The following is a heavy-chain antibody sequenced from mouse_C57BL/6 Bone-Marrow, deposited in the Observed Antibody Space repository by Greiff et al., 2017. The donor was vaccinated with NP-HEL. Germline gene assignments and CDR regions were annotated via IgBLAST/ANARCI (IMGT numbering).Heavy chain of an antibody. J-gene: IGHJ2*01. CDR3: ARVNTVVTFDY. Sequence: QVQLQQSGAELVMPGASVKLSCKASGYTFTSYWMHWVKQRPGQGLEWIGEIDPSDSYTNYNQKFKGKSTLTVDKSSSTAYMQLSSLTSEDSAVYYCARVNTVVTFDYWGQGTTLTVSS. V-gene: IGHV1-69*01. CDR1: GYTFTSYW. CDR2: IDPSDSYT. D-gene: IGHD1-1*01.